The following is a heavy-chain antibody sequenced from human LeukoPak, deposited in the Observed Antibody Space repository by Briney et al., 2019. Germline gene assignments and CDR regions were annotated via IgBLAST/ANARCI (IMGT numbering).Heavy chain of an antibody. J-gene: IGHJ5*02. CDR1: GYTFTGYY. V-gene: IGHV1-2*02. Sequence: ASVKVSCKASGYTFTGYYMHWVRQAPGQGLEWMGWINPNSGGTNYAQKFQGRVTMTRDTSISTAYMELSRLRSDDTAVYHCARDQLRGRWFDPWGQGTLVTVSS. CDR2: INPNSGGT. D-gene: IGHD5-24*01. CDR3: ARDQLRGRWFDP.